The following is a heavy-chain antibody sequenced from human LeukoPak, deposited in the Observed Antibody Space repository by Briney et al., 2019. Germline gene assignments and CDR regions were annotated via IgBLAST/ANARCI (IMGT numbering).Heavy chain of an antibody. Sequence: GGSLRLSCAASGFTFSSYSMSWVRQAPGKGLEWVSYISSSSSTIYYADSVKGRFTISRDNAKNSLYLQMNSLRAEDTAVYYCARDYRGMDVWGQGTTVTVSS. CDR1: GFTFSSYS. J-gene: IGHJ6*02. CDR3: ARDYRGMDV. D-gene: IGHD3-16*02. CDR2: ISSSSSTI. V-gene: IGHV3-48*01.